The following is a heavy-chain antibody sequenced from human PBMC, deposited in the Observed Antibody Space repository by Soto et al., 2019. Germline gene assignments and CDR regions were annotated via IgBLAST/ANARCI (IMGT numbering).Heavy chain of an antibody. CDR2: IYWDDDK. D-gene: IGHD3-3*01. CDR1: GFSLSTSGVG. J-gene: IGHJ4*02. CDR3: ARHDFSYSDFDY. V-gene: IGHV2-5*02. Sequence: QITLKESGPTLVKPTQTLTLTCTFSGFSLSTSGVGVGWIRQPPGKALEWLALIYWDDDKRYSPSLKSRLTITKDTSKKQVVLTMTNMDPVDTATYYCARHDFSYSDFDYWGQGTLVTVSS.